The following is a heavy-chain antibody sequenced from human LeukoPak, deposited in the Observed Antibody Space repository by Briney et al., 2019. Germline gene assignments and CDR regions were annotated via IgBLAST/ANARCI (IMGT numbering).Heavy chain of an antibody. CDR2: ISGSGGST. D-gene: IGHD1-26*01. J-gene: IGHJ1*01. V-gene: IGHV3-23*01. CDR3: AKLGAPSGSYYVSYFQH. CDR1: GFTFSSYW. Sequence: PGESLRLSCAASGFTFSSYWMHWVRQAPGKGLVWVSAISGSGGSTYYADSVKGRFTISRDNSKNTLYLQMNSLRAEDTAVYYCAKLGAPSGSYYVSYFQHWGQGTLVTVSS.